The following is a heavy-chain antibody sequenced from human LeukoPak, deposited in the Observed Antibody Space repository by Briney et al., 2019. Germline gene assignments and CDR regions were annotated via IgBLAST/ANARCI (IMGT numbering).Heavy chain of an antibody. D-gene: IGHD3-10*01. CDR2: ITGRGDAT. CDR1: DFSFITYA. J-gene: IGHJ4*02. Sequence: GGSLRLSCAGSDFSFITYAMSWVRQAPGKGLEWVSTITGRGDATYYADSMKGRFTISRDNSKNTLYLQMNSLRADDTAVYYCARDSSMLRGPLVIYYFDFWGQGTLVTVSS. CDR3: ARDSSMLRGPLVIYYFDF. V-gene: IGHV3-23*01.